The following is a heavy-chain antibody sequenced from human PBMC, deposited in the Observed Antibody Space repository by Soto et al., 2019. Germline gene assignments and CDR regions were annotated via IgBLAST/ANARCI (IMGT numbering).Heavy chain of an antibody. CDR2: ISGSGGST. CDR3: AKIMAPPDYYDILTGANFDY. J-gene: IGHJ4*02. CDR1: GFTFSSYA. Sequence: GGSLRLSCAASGFTFSSYAMSWVRQAPGKGLEWVSAISGSGGSTYYADSVKGRFTISRDNSKNTLYLQMNSLRAEDTAVYYCAKIMAPPDYYDILTGANFDYWGRGTLVTVSS. D-gene: IGHD3-9*01. V-gene: IGHV3-23*01.